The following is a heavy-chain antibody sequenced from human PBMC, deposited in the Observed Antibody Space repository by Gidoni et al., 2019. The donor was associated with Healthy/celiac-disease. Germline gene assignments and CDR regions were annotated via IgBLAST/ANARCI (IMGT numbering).Heavy chain of an antibody. CDR2: IYYSGST. Sequence: QLQLQESGPGLVKPSETLSLTCTVSGGSISSSSYYWGWIRQPPGKGLEWIGSIYYSGSTYYNPSLKSRVTISVDTSKNQFSLKLSSVTAADTAVYYCARGGLLWFGESRYNWFDPWGQGTLVTVSS. J-gene: IGHJ5*02. CDR3: ARGGLLWFGESRYNWFDP. V-gene: IGHV4-39*01. D-gene: IGHD3-10*01. CDR1: GGSISSSSYY.